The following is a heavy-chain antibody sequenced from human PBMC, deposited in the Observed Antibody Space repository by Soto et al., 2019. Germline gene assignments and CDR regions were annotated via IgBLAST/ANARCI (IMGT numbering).Heavy chain of an antibody. J-gene: IGHJ4*02. CDR2: IVSSGST. V-gene: IGHV4-61*03. CDR3: AREGSYSAYNFAHGIQLWSFDF. Sequence: PSETLSLTCAVSGGSVSSGGFSWSWIRQPPGKGLEWIGRIVSSGSTTYNPSLESRVAMSVDTSKNHFSLNLSSVTAADMAVYYCAREGSYSAYNFAHGIQLWSFDFWGQGALVTVSS. CDR1: GGSVSSGGFS. D-gene: IGHD5-12*01.